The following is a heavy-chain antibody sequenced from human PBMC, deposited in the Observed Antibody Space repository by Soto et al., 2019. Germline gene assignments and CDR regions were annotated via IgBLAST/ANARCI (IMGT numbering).Heavy chain of an antibody. CDR3: ARTRYSSGTSSYMDV. J-gene: IGHJ6*03. D-gene: IGHD2-21*01. CDR1: GFSLSTRGRC. Sequence: ASGPTLVNPTQTLTLTCTFSGFSLSTRGRCVSWIRQPPGKALEWLARIDWDADKYYRTSLKTRLTISKDTSKNQVVLTMTNMDPVDTATYYCARTRYSSGTSSYMDVWGKGSTVTVS. V-gene: IGHV2-70*11. CDR2: IDWDADK.